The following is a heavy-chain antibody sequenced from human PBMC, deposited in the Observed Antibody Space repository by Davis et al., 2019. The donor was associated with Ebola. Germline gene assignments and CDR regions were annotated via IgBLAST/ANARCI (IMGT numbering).Heavy chain of an antibody. CDR3: ARDGSSGRYLGWFDP. V-gene: IGHV3-48*03. Sequence: GGSLRLSCAASGFTFSSYEMNWVRQAPGKGLEWVSYISSSGSTIYYADSVKGRFTISRDNAKNSLYLQMNSLRAEDTAVYYCARDGSSGRYLGWFDPWGQGTLVTVSS. CDR1: GFTFSSYE. J-gene: IGHJ5*02. CDR2: ISSSGSTI. D-gene: IGHD6-19*01.